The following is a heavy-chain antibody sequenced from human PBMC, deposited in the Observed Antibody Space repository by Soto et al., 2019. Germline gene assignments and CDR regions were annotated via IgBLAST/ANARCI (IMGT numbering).Heavy chain of an antibody. V-gene: IGHV4-39*01. D-gene: IGHD6-6*01. CDR3: ARQGSRSSRYYFDY. Sequence: SETLSLTCTVSGGSISSSIYYWVWLRQPPGKGLEWIGSIYYSGSTYYNPSLKSRVTISVDTSKNQFSLKLSSVTAADTAVYYCARQGSRSSRYYFDYWGQGTLVTVS. CDR1: GGSISSSIYY. J-gene: IGHJ4*02. CDR2: IYYSGST.